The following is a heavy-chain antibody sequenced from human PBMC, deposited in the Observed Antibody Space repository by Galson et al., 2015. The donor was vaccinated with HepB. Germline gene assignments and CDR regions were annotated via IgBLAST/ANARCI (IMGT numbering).Heavy chain of an antibody. J-gene: IGHJ6*02. Sequence: SVKVSCKASGYIFTGYYMHWVRQAPGQGLEWMGRINPNSGDTKFAQKFEGRVTMTRDTSISTAYMELSRLTSDDTAVLYCARTTTVSYYGMDVWGQGTTVTVSS. V-gene: IGHV1-2*06. CDR2: INPNSGDT. D-gene: IGHD4-11*01. CDR1: GYIFTGYY. CDR3: ARTTTVSYYGMDV.